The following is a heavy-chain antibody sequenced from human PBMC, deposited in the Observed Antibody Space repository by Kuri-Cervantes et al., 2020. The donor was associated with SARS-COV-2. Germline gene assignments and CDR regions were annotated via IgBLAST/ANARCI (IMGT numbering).Heavy chain of an antibody. Sequence: SVKVSCKASGGTFNNQCISWVRQAPGQGLEWMGGIIPMFGTVKYAQKFQGRLTVTADDSTSIAYMELSSLSSEDTAVYYCGRGRLRGVPNYYYFYMEVWGKGTTVTVSS. V-gene: IGHV1-69*13. J-gene: IGHJ6*03. CDR1: GGTFNNQC. CDR2: IIPMFGTV. D-gene: IGHD3-10*01. CDR3: GRGRLRGVPNYYYFYMEV.